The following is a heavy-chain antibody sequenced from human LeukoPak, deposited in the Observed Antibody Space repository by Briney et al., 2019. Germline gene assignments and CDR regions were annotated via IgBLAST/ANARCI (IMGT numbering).Heavy chain of an antibody. V-gene: IGHV1-58*02. D-gene: IGHD5-18*01. CDR2: IVVGSGNT. CDR1: GYTFTSYD. J-gene: IGHJ4*02. CDR3: AAGSYTAMFDY. Sequence: ASVKVSCKASGYTFTSYDINWVRQARGQRLEWIGWIVVGSGNTNYAQKFQERVTITRDMSTSTAYMELSSLRSEDTAVYYCAAGSYTAMFDYWGQGTLVTVSS.